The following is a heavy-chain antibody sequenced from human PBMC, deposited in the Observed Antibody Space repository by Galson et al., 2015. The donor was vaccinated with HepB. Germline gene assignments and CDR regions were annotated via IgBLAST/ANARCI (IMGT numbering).Heavy chain of an antibody. CDR2: IIPFNGDT. D-gene: IGHD6-19*01. Sequence: SVKVSCKASGYTFTSYGIHWVRQAPGQGPEWMGCIIPFNGDTHYSPRLQGRVTMTTDTSTRTAYMELKSLRSDDTALYFCAREAVGGIFWFGPWGQGTLITVSS. CDR1: GYTFTSYG. CDR3: AREAVGGIFWFGP. V-gene: IGHV1-18*04. J-gene: IGHJ5*02.